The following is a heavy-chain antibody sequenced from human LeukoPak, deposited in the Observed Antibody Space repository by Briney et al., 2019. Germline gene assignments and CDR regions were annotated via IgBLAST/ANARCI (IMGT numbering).Heavy chain of an antibody. V-gene: IGHV3-66*01. CDR2: IYSGGSA. J-gene: IGHJ4*02. D-gene: IGHD3-22*01. CDR3: ARTSYYYDSSGYYVYYFDY. CDR1: GFTVSGNY. Sequence: GGSLRLSCAASGFTVSGNYMSWVRQAPGKGLEWVSVIYSGGSAYYADSVKGRFTISRDNSKNTLYLQMNSLRAEDTAVYFCARTSYYYDSSGYYVYYFDYWGQGTLVTVSS.